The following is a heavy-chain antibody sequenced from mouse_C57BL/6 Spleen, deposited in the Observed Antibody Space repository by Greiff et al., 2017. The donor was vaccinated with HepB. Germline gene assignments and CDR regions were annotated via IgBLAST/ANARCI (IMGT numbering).Heavy chain of an antibody. Sequence: QVQLQQSGAELVRPGTSVKLSCKASGYTFTSYWMHWVKQRPGQGLEWIGVIDPSDSYTNYNQKFKGKATLTVDTSSSTAYMQLSSLTSEDSAVYYCASTVRDAMDYWGQGTSVTVSS. V-gene: IGHV1-59*01. D-gene: IGHD1-1*01. J-gene: IGHJ4*01. CDR2: IDPSDSYT. CDR3: ASTVRDAMDY. CDR1: GYTFTSYW.